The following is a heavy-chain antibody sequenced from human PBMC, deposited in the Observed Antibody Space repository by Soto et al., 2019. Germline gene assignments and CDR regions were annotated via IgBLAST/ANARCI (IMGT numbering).Heavy chain of an antibody. Sequence: QVRLVQAAADVKKPGASVNVSCKASDYTFASYGISLVRQAPGQGREWMGWISAHNGNTNYAQKFQGRVTMTTDTPTSTAYMELRSLRSDDTAVYSCARDRERFSSASAPDSWGQGTLVTVSS. D-gene: IGHD6-19*01. CDR2: ISAHNGNT. CDR3: ARDRERFSSASAPDS. CDR1: DYTFASYG. J-gene: IGHJ4*02. V-gene: IGHV1-18*01.